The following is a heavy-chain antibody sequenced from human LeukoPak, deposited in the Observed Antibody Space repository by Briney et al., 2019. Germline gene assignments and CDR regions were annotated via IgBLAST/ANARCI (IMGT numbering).Heavy chain of an antibody. D-gene: IGHD6-13*01. CDR3: ATVLAAAGGFDY. CDR1: GYTLTELS. CDR2: FDPEDGET. Sequence: LGASVKVSCKVSGYTLTELSMHWVRQAPGKGLEWMGGFDPEDGETIYAQKFQGRVTMTEDTSTDTAYMELSSLRSEDTAVYYCATVLAAAGGFDYWGQGTLVTVSS. J-gene: IGHJ4*02. V-gene: IGHV1-24*01.